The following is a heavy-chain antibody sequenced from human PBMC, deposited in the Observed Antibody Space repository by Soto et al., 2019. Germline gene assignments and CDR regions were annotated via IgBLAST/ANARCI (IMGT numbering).Heavy chain of an antibody. CDR3: ARGNVRGGCLDY. Sequence: QVQLVQSGAEERKPGASVKVSCKASGYTFSTYAMHWVRRAPGQSLEWMGWFNGGNGNIKYSQKFEGRVTITTDTAASTAYTGRNMLRSEDTAVYYCARGNVRGGCLDYWGQGTLVSVSS. V-gene: IGHV1-3*05. J-gene: IGHJ4*02. D-gene: IGHD3-10*01. CDR1: GYTFSTYA. CDR2: FNGGNGNI.